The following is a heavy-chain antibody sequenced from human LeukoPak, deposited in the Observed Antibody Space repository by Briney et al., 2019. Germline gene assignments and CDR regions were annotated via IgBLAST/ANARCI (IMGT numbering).Heavy chain of an antibody. J-gene: IGHJ4*02. CDR3: ARRFSSSEFFEN. D-gene: IGHD6-19*01. V-gene: IGHV5-51*01. Sequence: GESLKLSCKGSGYIFPTYWIGWVRQMPGKGLEWMGIIYPGDSDTRYSPSFQGQVTISADKSINTAYLQWTSLRASDTAMYYCARRFSSSEFFENWGQGTPVTVSS. CDR2: IYPGDSDT. CDR1: GYIFPTYW.